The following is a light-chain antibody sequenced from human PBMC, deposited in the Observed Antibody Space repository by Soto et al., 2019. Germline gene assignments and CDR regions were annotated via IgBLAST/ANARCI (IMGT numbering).Light chain of an antibody. V-gene: IGKV1-12*01. CDR3: QHAYSFPLIT. Sequence: DIQMTQSPSSVSASVGDRVTITCRSSEDISTWLAWYQQKPGKAPKLLIYAASSLQSGVSSRFSGSGSGSDFTLAIGSLQPDDFATYYRQHAYSFPLITVGQGTRLDIK. J-gene: IGKJ5*01. CDR1: EDISTW. CDR2: AAS.